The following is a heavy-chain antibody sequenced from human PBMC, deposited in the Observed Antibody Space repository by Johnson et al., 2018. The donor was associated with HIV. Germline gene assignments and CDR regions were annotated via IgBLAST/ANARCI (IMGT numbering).Heavy chain of an antibody. J-gene: IGHJ3*02. CDR1: GFTFSSYW. D-gene: IGHD3-22*01. CDR3: ARECATYDSSGYYYAGDAFDI. CDR2: IKKDGSAK. Sequence: VQLVESGGGLVQRGGSLSLSCAASGFTFSSYWMTWVRQAPGKGLEWVVNIKKDGSAKHYVDYVEGRFTISSANAKNTLYLQMNSLRAEDTAVYYCARECATYDSSGYYYAGDAFDIWGQGTMVTVSS. V-gene: IGHV3-7*01.